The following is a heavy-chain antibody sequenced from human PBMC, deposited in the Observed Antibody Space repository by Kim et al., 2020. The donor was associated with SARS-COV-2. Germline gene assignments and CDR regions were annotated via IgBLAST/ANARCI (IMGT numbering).Heavy chain of an antibody. D-gene: IGHD3-10*01. Sequence: GGSLRLSCAASGFTFDDYAMHWVRQAPGKGLEWVSGISWNSGSIGYADSVKGRFTISRDNAKNSLYLQMNSLRAEDTALYYCAKDYYYGSGSTGMDVWGQGTTVTVSS. CDR3: AKDYYYGSGSTGMDV. CDR2: ISWNSGSI. CDR1: GFTFDDYA. J-gene: IGHJ6*02. V-gene: IGHV3-9*01.